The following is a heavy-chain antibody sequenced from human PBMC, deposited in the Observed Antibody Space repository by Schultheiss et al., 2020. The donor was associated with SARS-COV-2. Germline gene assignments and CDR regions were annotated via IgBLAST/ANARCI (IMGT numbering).Heavy chain of an antibody. D-gene: IGHD2-2*01. V-gene: IGHV3-30*03. CDR1: GFTFSSYS. CDR3: ARGGHDVVVPSQMDV. Sequence: GGSLRLSCAASGFTFSSYSMNWVRQAPGKGLEWVAVISYDGSNKYYADSVKGRFTISRDNSKNTLYLQMNSLRAEDTAVYYCARGGHDVVVPSQMDVWGQGTTVTVSS. CDR2: ISYDGSNK. J-gene: IGHJ6*02.